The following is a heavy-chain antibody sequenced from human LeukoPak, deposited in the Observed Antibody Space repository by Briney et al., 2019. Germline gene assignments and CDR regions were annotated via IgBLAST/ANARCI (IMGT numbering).Heavy chain of an antibody. D-gene: IGHD3-22*01. CDR1: GFTFSDYY. CDR3: ASSRDSSGYSFDY. CDR2: ISSSSSYT. V-gene: IGHV3-11*06. J-gene: IGHJ4*02. Sequence: GGSLRLSCAASGFTFSDYYMSWIRQAPGKGLEWGSYISSSSSYTNYADSVKGRFTISRDNAKNSLYLQMNSLRAEDTAVYYCASSRDSSGYSFDYWGQGTLVTVSS.